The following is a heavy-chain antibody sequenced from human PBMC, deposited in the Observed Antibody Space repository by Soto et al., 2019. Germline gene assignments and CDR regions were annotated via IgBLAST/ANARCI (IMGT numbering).Heavy chain of an antibody. Sequence: EVQLVESGGGLVQPGRSLRLSCAASGFTFDDYAMHWVRQAPGKGLEGVSGISWNSGSIGYADSVKGRFTISRDNAKHSLYLQMNSLRAEDTALYYCAKDFIRSGGISGAFDIWGQGTMVTVSS. CDR1: GFTFDDYA. J-gene: IGHJ3*02. CDR3: AKDFIRSGGISGAFDI. V-gene: IGHV3-9*01. D-gene: IGHD2-15*01. CDR2: ISWNSGSI.